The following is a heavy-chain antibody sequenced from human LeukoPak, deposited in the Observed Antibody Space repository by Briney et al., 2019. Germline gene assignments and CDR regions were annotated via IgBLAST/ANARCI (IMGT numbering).Heavy chain of an antibody. D-gene: IGHD3-10*01. J-gene: IGHJ4*02. CDR1: GYSISSGYY. CDR2: NYHSGST. CDR3: MMVRADIFDY. Sequence: SETLSLTCTVSGYSISSGYYWGWIRQPPGKGLEWIGSNYHSGSTYYNPSLKSRVTISVDTSKNQFSLKLSSVTATDTAVYYCMMVRADIFDYWGQGALVTVSS. V-gene: IGHV4-38-2*02.